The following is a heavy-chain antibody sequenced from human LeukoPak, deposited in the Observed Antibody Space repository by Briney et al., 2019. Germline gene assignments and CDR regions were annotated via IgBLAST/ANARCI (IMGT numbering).Heavy chain of an antibody. Sequence: SETLSLTCAVYGGSFSGYYWSWIRQPPGKGLEWIGEINHSGSTNYNPSLKSRVTISVDTSKNQFSLKLSSVTAADTAVYYCARLPRGYSSSWRNDYWGQGTLVTVSS. V-gene: IGHV4-34*01. CDR1: GGSFSGYY. D-gene: IGHD6-13*01. CDR2: INHSGST. CDR3: ARLPRGYSSSWRNDY. J-gene: IGHJ4*02.